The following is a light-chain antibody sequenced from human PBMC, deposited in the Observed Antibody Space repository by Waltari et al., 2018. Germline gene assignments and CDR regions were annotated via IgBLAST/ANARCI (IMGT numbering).Light chain of an antibody. V-gene: IGKV3-15*01. CDR1: QSVSSN. Sequence: EIVMTQSPATLSVSPGERATLSCRASQSVSSNLAWYQQKPCQAPRILIYGASTRATGIPARFSGSGSGTEFTLTISSLQSEDFAVYYCQQYNNWPPWTFGQGTKVEIK. CDR2: GAS. CDR3: QQYNNWPPWT. J-gene: IGKJ1*01.